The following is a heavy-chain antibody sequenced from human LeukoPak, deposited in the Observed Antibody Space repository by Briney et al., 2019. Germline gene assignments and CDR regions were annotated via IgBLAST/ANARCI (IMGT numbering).Heavy chain of an antibody. CDR1: GFIFSSYA. J-gene: IGHJ4*02. V-gene: IGHV3-30*02. CDR3: AKGGQWELLQLDS. CDR2: IRYDGSSE. D-gene: IGHD1-26*01. Sequence: GGSLRLSCAASGFIFSSYAMSWVRQAPGKGLEWVAFIRYDGSSEYYADSVKGRFTISRDNSKNMLCLQMNSLRLEDTSVYYCAKGGQWELLQLDSWGQGTLVTVSS.